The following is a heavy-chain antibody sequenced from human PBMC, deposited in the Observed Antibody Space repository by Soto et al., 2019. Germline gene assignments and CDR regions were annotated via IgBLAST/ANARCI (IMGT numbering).Heavy chain of an antibody. CDR2: ISAYNGNT. V-gene: IGHV1-18*01. CDR1: GYTFTNYG. Sequence: QVPVVQSGTEVKKPGASVKVSCKASGYTFTNYGISWVRQAPGQGLEWMGWISAYNGNTNYARIFQGRVTLTTDTSTTTAYMELRSLRSDDTAVYYCARGDSSSGLDPWGQGTLVTVSS. J-gene: IGHJ5*02. D-gene: IGHD6-6*01. CDR3: ARGDSSSGLDP.